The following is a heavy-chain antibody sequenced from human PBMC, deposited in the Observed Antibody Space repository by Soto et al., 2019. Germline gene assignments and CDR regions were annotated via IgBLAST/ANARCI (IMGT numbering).Heavy chain of an antibody. Sequence: SETLSLTCTVSGGSISSSSYYWGWIRQPPGKGLEWIGSIYYSGSTYYNPSLKSRVTISVDTSKNQFSLKLSSVTAADTAVYYCARHERKWVFIATFDYWGQGTLVTVSS. J-gene: IGHJ4*02. CDR3: ARHERKWVFIATFDY. V-gene: IGHV4-39*01. D-gene: IGHD6-13*01. CDR2: IYYSGST. CDR1: GGSISSSSYY.